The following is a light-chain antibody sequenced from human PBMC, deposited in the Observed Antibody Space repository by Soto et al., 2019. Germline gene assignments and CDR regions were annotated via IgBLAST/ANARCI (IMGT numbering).Light chain of an antibody. CDR1: QSISSW. V-gene: IGKV1-5*01. J-gene: IGKJ1*01. CDR2: DAS. CDR3: QQYNSYWT. Sequence: DIQMTQSPSTLSASVGGRVTVTCRASQSISSWLDWYQQKPGKASKLLIYDASSLESGVPSRFSGSGSGTEFTLTISSLQPDDFATYYCQQYNSYWTFGHGTKVDSK.